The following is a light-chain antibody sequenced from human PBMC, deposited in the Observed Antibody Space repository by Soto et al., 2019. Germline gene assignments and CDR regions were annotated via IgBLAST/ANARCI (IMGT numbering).Light chain of an antibody. V-gene: IGKV3-11*01. CDR2: DAS. Sequence: EIVMTQSPATLSVSPGERAILSCRASQSISINLAWSQQKPGQAPRLLIYDASQRATGIPARFSGSGSGTDFTLTISSLEPEDFAVYYCQQRSNWPLTFGGGTKVDIK. J-gene: IGKJ4*01. CDR1: QSISIN. CDR3: QQRSNWPLT.